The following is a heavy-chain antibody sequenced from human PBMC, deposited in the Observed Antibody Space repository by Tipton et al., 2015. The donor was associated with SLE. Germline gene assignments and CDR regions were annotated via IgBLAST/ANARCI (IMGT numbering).Heavy chain of an antibody. CDR3: AGGVSYYYYYYMDV. CDR1: GGSISSYY. Sequence: TLSLTCTVSGGSISSYYWSWIRQPPGKGLEWIGYIYTSGSTNYNPSLKSRVTISVDTSKNQFSLKLSSVTAADTAVYYCAGGVSYYYYYYMDVWGKGTTVTVSS. CDR2: IYTSGST. D-gene: IGHD3-16*01. V-gene: IGHV4-4*08. J-gene: IGHJ6*03.